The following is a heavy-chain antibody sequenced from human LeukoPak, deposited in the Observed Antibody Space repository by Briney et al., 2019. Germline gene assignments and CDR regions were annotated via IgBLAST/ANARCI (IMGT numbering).Heavy chain of an antibody. CDR3: ARLASSGYYSDYFDY. D-gene: IGHD3-22*01. CDR2: IYYSGST. CDR1: GGSISSYY. V-gene: IGHV4-59*01. J-gene: IGHJ4*02. Sequence: SETLSLTCTVSGGSISSYYWSWIRQPPGKGLEWIGYIYYSGSTNYNPSLKSRVTISVDTSKNQFSLKLSSVTAADTAVYCCARLASSGYYSDYFDYWGQGTLVTVSS.